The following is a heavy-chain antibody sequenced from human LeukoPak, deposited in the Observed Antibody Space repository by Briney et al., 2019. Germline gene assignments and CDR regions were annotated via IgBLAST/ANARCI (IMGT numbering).Heavy chain of an antibody. CDR1: GYSFTTYW. J-gene: IGHJ4*02. D-gene: IGHD3-9*01. CDR2: IYPGDSDT. Sequence: GESLKISCKGSGYSFTTYWIGWVRQMPGKGLEWMGIIYPGDSDTRYSPSFQGQVTISADKSISTAYLQWSSLKASDTAMYYCARSPERDILTGYYMPTYFDYWGQGTLVTVSS. CDR3: ARSPERDILTGYYMPTYFDY. V-gene: IGHV5-51*01.